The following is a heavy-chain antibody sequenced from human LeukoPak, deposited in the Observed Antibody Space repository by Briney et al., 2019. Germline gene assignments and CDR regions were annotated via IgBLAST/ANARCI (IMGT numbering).Heavy chain of an antibody. V-gene: IGHV4-61*02. Sequence: PSETLSLTCTVSGGSISSGSYYWSWIRQPAGKGLEWIGRIYTSGSTNYNPSLKSRVTISVDTSKNQFSLKLSSVTAADTAVYYCARDDSPTYYDFWSGPRKPGGFDPWGQGTLVTVSS. CDR1: GGSISSGSYY. CDR3: ARDDSPTYYDFWSGPRKPGGFDP. CDR2: IYTSGST. D-gene: IGHD3-3*01. J-gene: IGHJ5*02.